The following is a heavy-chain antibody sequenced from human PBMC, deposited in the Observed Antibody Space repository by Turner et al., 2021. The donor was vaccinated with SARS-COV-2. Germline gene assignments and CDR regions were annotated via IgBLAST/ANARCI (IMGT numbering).Heavy chain of an antibody. Sequence: QVQLQESGPGLVKPSETLSLICSVPGGFISGDYWSWIRQPPGKGLEWFGKIHYSGSTNYNPSLKSHVTVSVDTSKNQFSLKLSSVTAADTAVYYCARAHYPGSLFRFDPWGQGTLVAVSS. CDR1: GGFISGDY. D-gene: IGHD2-21*01. V-gene: IGHV4-59*01. J-gene: IGHJ5*02. CDR2: IHYSGST. CDR3: ARAHYPGSLFRFDP.